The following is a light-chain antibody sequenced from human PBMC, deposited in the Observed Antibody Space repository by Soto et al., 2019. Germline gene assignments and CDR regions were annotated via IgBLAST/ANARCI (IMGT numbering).Light chain of an antibody. J-gene: IGKJ1*01. Sequence: EIVLTQSPGTLSLSPGERATLSCRASQRISTTLVWYQQKPGQPPRLLIYGASTRATGVPARFSGSGSGTEFTLTISSLQPEDFATYYCQQLNSYPWTFGQGTKVDIK. CDR1: QRISTT. V-gene: IGKV3-15*01. CDR2: GAS. CDR3: QQLNSYPWT.